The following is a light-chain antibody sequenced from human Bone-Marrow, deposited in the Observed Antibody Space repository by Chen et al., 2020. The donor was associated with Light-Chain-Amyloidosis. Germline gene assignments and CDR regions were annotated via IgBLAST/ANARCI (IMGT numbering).Light chain of an antibody. CDR2: RNN. J-gene: IGLJ1*01. V-gene: IGLV1-47*01. Sequence: QSVLTQPPSASGTPGQRVTISCSGSSSNIGSNYVYWYQQLPGTAPKLLIYRNNQRPSGVPERFSGSKSGTSASLAISGLRSEDEADYYCEAADDSLSDHYVFGAGTKLTVL. CDR3: EAADDSLSDHYV. CDR1: SSNIGSNY.